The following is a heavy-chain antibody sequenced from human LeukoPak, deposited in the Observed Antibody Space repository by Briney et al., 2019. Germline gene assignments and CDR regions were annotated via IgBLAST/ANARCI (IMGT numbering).Heavy chain of an antibody. J-gene: IGHJ4*02. CDR2: ISSSGSNI. Sequence: GGSLRLSCAASGFTFSTYTMNWVRQAPGKGLEWVSSISSSGSNIYYADSVKGRFTISRDNAMNSVYLHMNSLRVEDTAVYYCARGYQRPDYWGQGTLITVSS. V-gene: IGHV3-21*01. D-gene: IGHD2-2*01. CDR3: ARGYQRPDY. CDR1: GFTFSTYT.